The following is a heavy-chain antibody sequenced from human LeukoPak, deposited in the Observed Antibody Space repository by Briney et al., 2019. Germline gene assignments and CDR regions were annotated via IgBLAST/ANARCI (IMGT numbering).Heavy chain of an antibody. Sequence: GGSLRLSCAASGFTFSSYAMHWVRQAPGKGLEWVAVISYDGSNKYYADSVKGRLTISRDNSKNTLYLQMNSLRAEDTAVYFCARTSSYAFDIWGQGTMVTVFS. J-gene: IGHJ3*02. CDR3: ARTSSYAFDI. CDR1: GFTFSSYA. CDR2: ISYDGSNK. V-gene: IGHV3-30-3*01.